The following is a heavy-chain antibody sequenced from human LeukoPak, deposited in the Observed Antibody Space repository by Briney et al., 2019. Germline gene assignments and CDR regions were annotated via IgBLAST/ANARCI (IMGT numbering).Heavy chain of an antibody. J-gene: IGHJ4*02. CDR1: GFTFSSYS. Sequence: GGSLRLSCAASGFTFSSYSMNWVRQAPGKGLEWVSSISSSSSYIYYADSVKSRFTISRDNAKNSLYLQMNSLRAEDTAVYYCASAAVAGIVDYWGQGTLVTVSS. D-gene: IGHD6-19*01. CDR3: ASAAVAGIVDY. V-gene: IGHV3-21*01. CDR2: ISSSSSYI.